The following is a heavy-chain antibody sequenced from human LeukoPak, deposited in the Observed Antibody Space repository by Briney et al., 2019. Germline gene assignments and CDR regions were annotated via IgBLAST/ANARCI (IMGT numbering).Heavy chain of an antibody. V-gene: IGHV4-4*09. D-gene: IGHD2/OR15-2a*01. J-gene: IGHJ6*03. CDR2: IYTSGST. Sequence: KSSETLSLTCTVSGGSISSYYWSWIRQPPGKGLEWIGYIYTSGSTNYNPSLKSRVTISVDTSKNQFSLKLSSVTAADTAVYYCARLGLLYGYYMDVWGKGTTVTVSS. CDR1: GGSISSYY. CDR3: ARLGLLYGYYMDV.